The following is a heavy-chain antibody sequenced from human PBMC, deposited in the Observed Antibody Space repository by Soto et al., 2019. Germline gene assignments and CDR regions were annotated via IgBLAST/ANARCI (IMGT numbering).Heavy chain of an antibody. CDR2: ISAYNGNT. Sequence: ASVKVSCKASGYTFTSYGISWVRQVPGQGLEWMGWISAYNGNTNYAQKLQGRVTMTTDTSTSTAYMELRSLRSDDTAVYYCASLYYYDSSGYLERWYGMDVWGQGTKVTV. CDR1: GYTFTSYG. V-gene: IGHV1-18*01. J-gene: IGHJ6*02. D-gene: IGHD3-22*01. CDR3: ASLYYYDSSGYLERWYGMDV.